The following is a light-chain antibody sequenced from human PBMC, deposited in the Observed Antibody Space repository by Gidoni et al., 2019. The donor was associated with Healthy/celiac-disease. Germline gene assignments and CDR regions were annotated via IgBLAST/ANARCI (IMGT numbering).Light chain of an antibody. CDR2: DAT. CDR3: QQRSNWPPAWT. J-gene: IGKJ1*01. Sequence: EIVSTQSPDTLSLSPGERATLSCRASQSVTSYLAWDQQKPGQAPRLRIYDATTRATGIPARFSGSGSGTDFTLTISSLEPEDFAVYYCQQRSNWPPAWTFGQXTKVEIK. CDR1: QSVTSY. V-gene: IGKV3-11*01.